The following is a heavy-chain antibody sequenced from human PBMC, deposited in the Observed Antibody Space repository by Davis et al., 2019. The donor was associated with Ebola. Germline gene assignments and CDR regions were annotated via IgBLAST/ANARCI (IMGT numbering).Heavy chain of an antibody. CDR2: IYYSGST. J-gene: IGHJ4*02. CDR1: GGSISSSSYY. V-gene: IGHV4-39*01. CDR3: ARIVMPTVTEFDY. D-gene: IGHD4-17*01. Sequence: GSLRLSCTVSGGSISSSSYYWGWIRQPPGKGLEWLGRIYYSGSTYYNPSLKSRVTISVDTSKNQFSLKLSSVTAADTAVYYCARIVMPTVTEFDYWGQGTLVTVSS.